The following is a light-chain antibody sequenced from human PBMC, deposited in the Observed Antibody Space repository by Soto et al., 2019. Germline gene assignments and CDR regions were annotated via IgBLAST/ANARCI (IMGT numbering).Light chain of an antibody. V-gene: IGLV2-14*01. CDR2: GVT. J-gene: IGLJ2*01. Sequence: QSALTQPASVSGSPGQSITISCTGTSIDVGGYKYVSWYQHHPGKSPKLMIYGVTNRPSGISIRFSGSKSGNTASQTISGLQPEDEADYYCTSYIHRRTLVVFGGGTKLTVL. CDR3: TSYIHRRTLVV. CDR1: SIDVGGYKY.